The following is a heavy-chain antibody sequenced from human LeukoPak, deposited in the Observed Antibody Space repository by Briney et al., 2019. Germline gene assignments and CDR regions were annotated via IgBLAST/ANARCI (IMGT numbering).Heavy chain of an antibody. CDR2: ISDSGGNT. CDR1: GFTFSNYA. CDR3: AKGTSASCYSGLDY. D-gene: IGHD2-15*01. J-gene: IGHJ4*02. V-gene: IGHV3-23*01. Sequence: PGGSLRLSCAASGFTFSNYAMTWVPQAPGKGLEWVSVISDSGGNTYYAGSVKGRFTISRDDSKNTLYLQMNSLRVEDTAVYFCAKGTSASCYSGLDYWGQGTLVTVSS.